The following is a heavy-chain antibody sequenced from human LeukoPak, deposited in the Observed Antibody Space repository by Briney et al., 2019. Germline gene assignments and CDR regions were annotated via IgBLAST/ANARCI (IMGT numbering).Heavy chain of an antibody. J-gene: IGHJ4*02. D-gene: IGHD1-26*01. CDR3: ARDKLVGATRALVPTY. CDR2: INPNSGGT. Sequence: ASVKVSCKAPGYTFTGYYMHWVRQAPGQGLEWMGRINPNSGGTNYAQKFQGRVTMTRDTSISTAYMELSRLRSDDTAVYYCARDKLVGATRALVPTYWGQGTLGTVSS. V-gene: IGHV1-2*06. CDR1: GYTFTGYY.